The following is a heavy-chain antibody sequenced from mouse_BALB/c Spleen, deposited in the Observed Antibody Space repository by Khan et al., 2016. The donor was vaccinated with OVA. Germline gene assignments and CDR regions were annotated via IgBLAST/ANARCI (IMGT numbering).Heavy chain of an antibody. Sequence: QVQLKESGPGLVAPSQSLSITCTISGFSLTNYGVHWVRQPPGQGLEWLVVIWSDGSTTYNSALNSRLTISKDNSKSQVFLKMNSLQTDDTAMYVCARQPYKHYNSMDYWGQGTSVTVSS. CDR2: IWSDGST. V-gene: IGHV2-6-1*01. J-gene: IGHJ4*01. CDR3: ARQPYKHYNSMDY. CDR1: GFSLTNYG. D-gene: IGHD1-1*01.